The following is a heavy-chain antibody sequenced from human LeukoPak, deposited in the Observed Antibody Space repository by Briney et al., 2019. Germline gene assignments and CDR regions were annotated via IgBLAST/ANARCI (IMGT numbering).Heavy chain of an antibody. J-gene: IGHJ4*02. D-gene: IGHD3-22*01. CDR1: GVTFDDYA. Sequence: PGGSLRLSCTASGVTFDDYAIHWVRQAPGKGLEWVSGISWNSGSIGYADSVKGRFTISRDNAKNSLYLQMNSLIAEDTALYYCAKDRTVYDSSGLDYWGQGTLVTVSS. CDR2: ISWNSGSI. V-gene: IGHV3-9*01. CDR3: AKDRTVYDSSGLDY.